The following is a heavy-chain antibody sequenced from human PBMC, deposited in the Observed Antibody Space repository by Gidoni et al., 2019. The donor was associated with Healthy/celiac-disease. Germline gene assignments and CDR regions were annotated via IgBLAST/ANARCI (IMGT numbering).Heavy chain of an antibody. J-gene: IGHJ4*02. V-gene: IGHV1-18*01. Sequence: QVQLVQSGAEVKKPGASVKVSCKASGYTFTSYGISWVRQAPGQGLEWMGWISAYDGNTNYAQKLQGRVTMTTDTSTSTAYMELRSLRSDDTAVYYCARANDDFWSGYYAGYWGQGTLVTVSS. CDR3: ARANDDFWSGYYAGY. CDR2: ISAYDGNT. CDR1: GYTFTSYG. D-gene: IGHD3-3*01.